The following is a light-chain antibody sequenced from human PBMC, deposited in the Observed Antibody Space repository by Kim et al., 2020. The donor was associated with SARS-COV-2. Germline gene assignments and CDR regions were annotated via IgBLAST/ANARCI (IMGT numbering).Light chain of an antibody. CDR2: GAS. CDR3: QQYGSSRWT. Sequence: EIVLTQSPGPLSLSPGERATLSCRASQSVNSNYFAWYQQKPGQAPRLLIFGASSRATGIPDRFSGSGSGTDFTLTISRLEAEDFAVYYCQQYGSSRWTFGQGTKVDIK. V-gene: IGKV3-20*01. J-gene: IGKJ1*01. CDR1: QSVNSNY.